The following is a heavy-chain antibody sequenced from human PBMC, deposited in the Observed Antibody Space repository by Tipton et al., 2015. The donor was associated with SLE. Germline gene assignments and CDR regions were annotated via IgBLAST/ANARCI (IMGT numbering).Heavy chain of an antibody. Sequence: SLRLSCAASGFTFSGDWMTWVRQAPGKGLEWVANIKGDGSDTYYADSVKGRFTISRDNAENSLYLQMNNVRVEDTAVYYCARSGYTAGWTLGDYWGQGTLVIVSS. CDR2: IKGDGSDT. V-gene: IGHV3-7*01. J-gene: IGHJ4*02. CDR3: ARSGYTAGWTLGDY. D-gene: IGHD5-12*01. CDR1: GFTFSGDW.